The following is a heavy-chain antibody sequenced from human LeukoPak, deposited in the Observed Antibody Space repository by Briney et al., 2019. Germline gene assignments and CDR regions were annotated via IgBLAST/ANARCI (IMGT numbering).Heavy chain of an antibody. CDR2: IYYSGST. V-gene: IGHV4-39*01. CDR3: ARHGSGAGYDFWSGYYPPWAMDV. D-gene: IGHD3-3*01. CDR1: GGSISSSSYY. Sequence: PSETLSLTCTVSGGSISSSSYYWGWIRQPPGKGLEWIGSIYYSGSTYYNPSLKSRVTISVDTSKNQFSLKLSSVTAADTAVYYCARHGSGAGYDFWSGYYPPWAMDVWGKGTTVTVSS. J-gene: IGHJ6*04.